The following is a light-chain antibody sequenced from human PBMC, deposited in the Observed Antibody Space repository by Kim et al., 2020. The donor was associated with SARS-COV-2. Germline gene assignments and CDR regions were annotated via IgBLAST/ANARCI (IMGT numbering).Light chain of an antibody. Sequence: QRVTISCTGSNSNIAAGYKVHWDQQLPGTAPTLLIFGNNNRPSGVPDRFSGSTSGTSASLAITGLQAEDEAYYFCQSYDSSLSGWVFGGGTQLTVL. V-gene: IGLV1-40*01. CDR3: QSYDSSLSGWV. CDR1: NSNIAAGYK. J-gene: IGLJ3*02. CDR2: GNN.